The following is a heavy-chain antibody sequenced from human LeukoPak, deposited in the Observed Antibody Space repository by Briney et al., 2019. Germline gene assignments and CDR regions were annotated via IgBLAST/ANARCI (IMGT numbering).Heavy chain of an antibody. CDR3: ARGAVDRREIAVAGFFDY. CDR2: ISAYNGNT. Sequence: ASVKVSCKASGYTCTSYGISWVRQAPGQGLEWMGWISAYNGNTNYAQKLQGRVTMTTDTSTSTAYMELRSLRSDDTAVYYCARGAVDRREIAVAGFFDYWGQGTLVTVSS. J-gene: IGHJ4*02. V-gene: IGHV1-18*01. D-gene: IGHD6-19*01. CDR1: GYTCTSYG.